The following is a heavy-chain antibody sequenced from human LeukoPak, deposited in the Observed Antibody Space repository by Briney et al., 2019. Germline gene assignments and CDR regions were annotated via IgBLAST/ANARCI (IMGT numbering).Heavy chain of an antibody. V-gene: IGHV1-46*01. J-gene: IGHJ6*02. CDR1: GYNFISYY. D-gene: IGHD2-8*01. CDR2: INPSGGST. CDR3: AREDVVLVDAVRYYYYGMDV. Sequence: ASVKVSCKASGYNFISYYMHWVRQAPGQGLEWMGIINPSGGSTSYAQKFQDRVTMTRDTSTSTVYMELSSLKSEDTAVYYCAREDVVLVDAVRYYYYGMDVWGQGTTVTVYS.